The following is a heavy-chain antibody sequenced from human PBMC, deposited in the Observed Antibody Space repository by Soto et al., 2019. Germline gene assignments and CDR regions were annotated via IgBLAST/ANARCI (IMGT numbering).Heavy chain of an antibody. CDR2: IHYSGTT. J-gene: IGHJ2*01. CDR3: ARGSCIETSGFSYWFFDL. D-gene: IGHD3-10*01. CDR1: GGSINTDGLY. V-gene: IGHV4-31*03. Sequence: SETLSLTCTVSGGSINTDGLYWNWIRQHPGRGLEWIGSIHYSGTTFDSPSLKTRLSMSVDTSKNEFSLQLSSVTAADTAFYFCARGSCIETSGFSYWFFDLWGRGTLVTVSS.